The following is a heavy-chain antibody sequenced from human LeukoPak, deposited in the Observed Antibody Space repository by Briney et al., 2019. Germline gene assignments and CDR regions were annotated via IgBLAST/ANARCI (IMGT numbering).Heavy chain of an antibody. Sequence: PGGSLRLSCAASGFTFSSYAMSWVRQAPGEGLEWVGRIKSKTDGGTTDYAAPVKGRFTISRDDSKNTLYLQMNSLKTEDTAVYYCTTDQQLDWFDPWGQGTLVTVSS. J-gene: IGHJ5*02. V-gene: IGHV3-15*01. D-gene: IGHD6-13*01. CDR3: TTDQQLDWFDP. CDR2: IKSKTDGGTT. CDR1: GFTFSSYA.